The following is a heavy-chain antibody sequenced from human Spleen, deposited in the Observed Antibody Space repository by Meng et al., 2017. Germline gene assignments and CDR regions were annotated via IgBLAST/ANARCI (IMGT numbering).Heavy chain of an antibody. CDR2: ITTNTGNP. D-gene: IGHD1-26*01. CDR3: ARDSNGIGGALRT. J-gene: IGHJ5*02. Sequence: QLQLVQSGSELKKPGASVKVSCEASGYTFTNYALKWVRQAPGQGLEWMGWITTNTGNPTYAQGFTGRFVFSLDTSVSTAYLQISSLKAEDTAVYYCARDSNGIGGALRTWGQGTLVTVSS. V-gene: IGHV7-4-1*02. CDR1: GYTFTNYA.